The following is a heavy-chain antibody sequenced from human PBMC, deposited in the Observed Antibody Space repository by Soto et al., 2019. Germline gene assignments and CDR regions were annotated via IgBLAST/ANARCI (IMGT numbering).Heavy chain of an antibody. J-gene: IGHJ4*02. D-gene: IGHD2-15*01. CDR3: TTEAQDIVVVVAAMG. CDR1: GFTFSNAW. CDR2: IKSKTDGGTT. Sequence: GGSLRLSCAASGFTFSNAWMSWVRQAPGKGLEWVGRIKSKTDGGTTDYAAPVKGRFTISRDDSKNTLYLQMNSLKTEDTAVYYCTTEAQDIVVVVAAMGWGQGTLVTVSS. V-gene: IGHV3-15*01.